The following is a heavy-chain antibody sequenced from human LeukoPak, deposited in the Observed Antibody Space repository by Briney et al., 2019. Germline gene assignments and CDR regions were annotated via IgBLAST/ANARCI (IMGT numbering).Heavy chain of an antibody. CDR2: ISSGGTT. D-gene: IGHD6-19*01. CDR1: GFTVSYNY. J-gene: IGHJ4*02. CDR3: ARVRSDNNGWYNIDY. V-gene: IGHV3-53*01. Sequence: GGSLRLSCAASGFTVSYNYMTWVRQAPGKGLEWVSLISSGGTTYSADSVKGRFTISRDNSKNTLYLQMNSLRGEDTAVYYCARVRSDNNGWYNIDYWGQGALITVSS.